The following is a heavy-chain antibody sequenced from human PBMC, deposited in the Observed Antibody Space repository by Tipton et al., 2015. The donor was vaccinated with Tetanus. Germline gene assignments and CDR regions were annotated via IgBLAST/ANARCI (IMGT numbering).Heavy chain of an antibody. CDR1: GGTFTNYA. D-gene: IGHD1-14*01. CDR3: ARAPNRIPRAYDY. Sequence: QVQLVQSGAEMKQPGSSVKVSCKASGGTFTNYALSWVRQAPGQGLEWVGGITPIFGPTNSAPKFQGRVTITADESTNTAYMELSSLRSEDTAVYYCARAPNRIPRAYDYWGQGTQITVSS. J-gene: IGHJ4*02. V-gene: IGHV1-69*01. CDR2: ITPIFGPT.